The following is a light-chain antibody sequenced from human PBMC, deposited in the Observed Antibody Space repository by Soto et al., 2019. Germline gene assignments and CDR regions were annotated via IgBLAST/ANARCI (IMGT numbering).Light chain of an antibody. J-gene: IGKJ4*01. V-gene: IGKV3-20*01. CDR2: DAS. CDR3: QQFSSYPLT. Sequence: ELVLTQSPGTLSLSPGERVILSCRASQTVRNNYLAWYQQKPGQAPRLLIYDASSRATGIPDRFSGGGSGTDFTLTIIRLEPEDFAVYYCQQFSSYPLTFGGGTKVDI. CDR1: QTVRNNY.